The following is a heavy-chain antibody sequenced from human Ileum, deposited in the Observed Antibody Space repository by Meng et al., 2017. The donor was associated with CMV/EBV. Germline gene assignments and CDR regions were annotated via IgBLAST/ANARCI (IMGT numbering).Heavy chain of an antibody. J-gene: IGHJ4*02. CDR3: ARDLTNKWFYY. CDR2: MYFSGIA. Sequence: QMHRRESGRGLVKPAETRSLPCTAPGDPISSGSHSWAWFRQPPGKRLEWIGSMYFSGIADYNPSLKSRVTISLHATQKQFSLRLTSVTAADSAVYFCARDLTNKWFYYWGQGTLVTVSS. D-gene: IGHD1-26*01. CDR1: GDPISSGSHS. V-gene: IGHV4-39*07.